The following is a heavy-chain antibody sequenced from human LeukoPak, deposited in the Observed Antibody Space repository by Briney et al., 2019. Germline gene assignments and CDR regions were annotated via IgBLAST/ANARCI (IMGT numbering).Heavy chain of an antibody. CDR1: GFILSRYA. CDR3: AKDLYGDYDNDY. D-gene: IGHD4-17*01. V-gene: IGHV3-23*01. J-gene: IGHJ4*02. CDR2: ITCSGSIT. Sequence: GYLILSWAASGFILSRYAMSLVRQAPGQGLESVSGITCSGSITYHADSATGRFTIHRDNSKNTLYLQMNSLRAEDTAVYYCAKDLYGDYDNDYWGQGTLVTVSS.